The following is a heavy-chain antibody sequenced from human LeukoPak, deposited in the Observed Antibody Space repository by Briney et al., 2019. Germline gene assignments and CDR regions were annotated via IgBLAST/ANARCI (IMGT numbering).Heavy chain of an antibody. Sequence: SETLSLTCTVSGGSVSSGSYYWSWIRQPPGKGLEWIGYIYYSGSTNYNPSLKSRVTISVDTSKNQFSLKLSSVTAADTAVYYCARDVVDGDAFDIWGQGTMVTVSS. CDR1: GGSVSSGSYY. CDR3: ARDVVDGDAFDI. V-gene: IGHV4-61*01. D-gene: IGHD2-15*01. CDR2: IYYSGST. J-gene: IGHJ3*02.